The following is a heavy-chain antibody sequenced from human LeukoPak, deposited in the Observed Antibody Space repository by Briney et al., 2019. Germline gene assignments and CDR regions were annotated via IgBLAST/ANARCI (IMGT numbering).Heavy chain of an antibody. CDR1: GYTFTSYG. Sequence: GASVKVSCKASGYTFTSYGISWVRQAPGQGLEWMGWISAYNGNTNYAQKLQGRVTMTTDTSTSTAYMELRSLTSDDTAVYYCVRDKPYNWNSRDAFDIWGQGTMVTVSS. D-gene: IGHD1-7*01. CDR3: VRDKPYNWNSRDAFDI. V-gene: IGHV1-18*01. J-gene: IGHJ3*02. CDR2: ISAYNGNT.